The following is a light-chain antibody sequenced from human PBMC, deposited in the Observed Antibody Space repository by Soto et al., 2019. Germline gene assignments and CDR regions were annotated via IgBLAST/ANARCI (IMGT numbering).Light chain of an antibody. V-gene: IGLV2-14*01. Sequence: QSALTQPASVSGSPGQSITISCTGTSSDVGYYNYVSWYQHHPGKAPKLMIYEVTNRPSGVSNRFSGSKSGNTASLTISGLQAEDEADYYCSSYTISSTYVFGTGTKVTVL. CDR3: SSYTISSTYV. CDR1: SSDVGYYNY. J-gene: IGLJ1*01. CDR2: EVT.